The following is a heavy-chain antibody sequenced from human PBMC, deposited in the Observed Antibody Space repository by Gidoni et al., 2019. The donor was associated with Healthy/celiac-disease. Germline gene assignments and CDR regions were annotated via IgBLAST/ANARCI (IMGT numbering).Heavy chain of an antibody. J-gene: IGHJ4*02. CDR2: IYYSGST. V-gene: IGHV4-39*07. Sequence: QLQLQESGPGLVKPSETLSLTCTVSGGSISSSSYYWGWIRQPPGKGLEWIGSIYYSGSTYYNPSPKSRVTISVDTSKNQVSLKLSSVTAADTAVYYCARDSGYYDFWSGYSHTSFDYWGQGTLVTVSS. CDR1: GGSISSSSYY. D-gene: IGHD3-3*01. CDR3: ARDSGYYDFWSGYSHTSFDY.